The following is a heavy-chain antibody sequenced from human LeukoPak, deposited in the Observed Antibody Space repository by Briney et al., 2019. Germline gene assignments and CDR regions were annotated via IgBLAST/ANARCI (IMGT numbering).Heavy chain of an antibody. CDR3: ARASVTIVRGVIDDY. CDR2: IYSGGST. J-gene: IGHJ4*02. D-gene: IGHD3-10*01. V-gene: IGHV3-53*01. Sequence: AGGSLRLSCAASGFTVSSNYMSWVRQAPGKGLEWVSVIYSGGSTYYADSVKGRFTISRDNSKNTLYLQMNSLRAEDTAVYYCARASVTIVRGVIDDYWGQGTLVTVSS. CDR1: GFTVSSNY.